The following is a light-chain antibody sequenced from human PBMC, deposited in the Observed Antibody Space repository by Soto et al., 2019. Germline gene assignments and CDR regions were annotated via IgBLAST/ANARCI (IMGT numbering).Light chain of an antibody. J-gene: IGKJ1*01. CDR1: QGISTY. CDR2: AAS. CDR3: QQSYSTTWT. V-gene: IGKV1-39*01. Sequence: DIQMTQSPSSLSESAGDRVTITCRASQGISTYLNWYQQKPGKAPKLLIHAASSLQSGVPSRFSGSGSETDFTLTISSLQPEDFATYSCQQSYSTTWTFGQGTKVDIK.